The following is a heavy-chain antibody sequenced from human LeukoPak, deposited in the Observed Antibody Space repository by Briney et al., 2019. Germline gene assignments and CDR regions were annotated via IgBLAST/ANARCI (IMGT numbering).Heavy chain of an antibody. CDR2: IYYSGST. V-gene: IGHV4-59*01. D-gene: IGHD6-19*01. CDR1: GGSISSYY. J-gene: IGHJ4*02. Sequence: PSETLSLTCTVSGGSISSYYWSWIRQPPGKGLEWIGYIYYSGSTNYNPSLKSRVTISVDTSKNQFSLKLSSVTAADTAVYYCASSGWSGSFPYYFDYWGRGTLVTVSS. CDR3: ASSGWSGSFPYYFDY.